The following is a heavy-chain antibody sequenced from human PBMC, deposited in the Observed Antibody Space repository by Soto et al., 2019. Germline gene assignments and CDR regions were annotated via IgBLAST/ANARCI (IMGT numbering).Heavy chain of an antibody. CDR3: AKKRRSGGKNWYFDS. CDR2: ISGNSASI. CDR1: GFIFSSYS. Sequence: EVQLLESGGGLVQPGGSLRLSCAASGFIFSSYSMYWVRQAPGKGPEGVSGISGNSASILYADSVKGRFTISRDNSKNTLYLQLNSLRADDTAVYYCAKKRRSGGKNWYFDSWGQGTLVTVSS. J-gene: IGHJ4*02. V-gene: IGHV3-23*01.